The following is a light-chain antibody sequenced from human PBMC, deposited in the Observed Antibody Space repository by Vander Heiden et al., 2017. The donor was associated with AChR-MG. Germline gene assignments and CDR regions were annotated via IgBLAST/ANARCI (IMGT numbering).Light chain of an antibody. V-gene: IGLV3-25*03. CDR2: KDS. J-gene: IGLJ3*02. Sequence: SYELTQPPSVSVSPGQTARITCSGDALPKQYAYWYQQKPGQAPVLVIYKDSERPSGIPERFSGSSSGTTVTLSIRGVQAEDEADYYCQSADSSDAYWVFGGGTKLT. CDR1: ALPKQY. CDR3: QSADSSDAYWV.